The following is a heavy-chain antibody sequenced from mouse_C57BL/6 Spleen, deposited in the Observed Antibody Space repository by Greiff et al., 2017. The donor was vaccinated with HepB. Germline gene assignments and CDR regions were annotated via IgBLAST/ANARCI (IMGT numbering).Heavy chain of an antibody. D-gene: IGHD1-1*01. CDR3: ARLGHYYGSSYWYFDV. CDR1: GFTFSSYT. J-gene: IGHJ1*03. Sequence: EVQRVESGGGLVKPGGSLKLSCAASGFTFSSYTMSWVRQTPEKRLEWVATISGGGGNTYYPDSVKGRFTISRDNAKNTLYLQMSSLRSEDTALYYCARLGHYYGSSYWYFDVWGTGTTVTVSS. V-gene: IGHV5-9*01. CDR2: ISGGGGNT.